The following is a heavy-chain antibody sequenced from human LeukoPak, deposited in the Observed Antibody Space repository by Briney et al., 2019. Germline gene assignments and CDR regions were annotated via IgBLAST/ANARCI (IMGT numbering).Heavy chain of an antibody. CDR1: GGSFSGYY. Sequence: SETLSLTCAVYGGSFSGYYWSWIRQPPGKGLEWIGEINHSGSTYYNPSLKSRVTISVDTSKNQFSLKLISVTAADTAVYHCARDRYYELFDYWGQGTLVTVSS. V-gene: IGHV4-34*01. CDR3: ARDRYYELFDY. J-gene: IGHJ4*02. D-gene: IGHD3-22*01. CDR2: INHSGST.